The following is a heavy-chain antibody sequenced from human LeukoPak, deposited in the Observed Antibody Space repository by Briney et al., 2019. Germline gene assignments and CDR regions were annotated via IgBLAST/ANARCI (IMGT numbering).Heavy chain of an antibody. CDR1: GFTFSSYS. CDR2: IDSSGGYM. V-gene: IGHV3-21*06. CDR3: LRGDRRDY. J-gene: IGHJ4*02. Sequence: GGSLRLSCAASGFTFSSYSMNWARQAPGKGLEWVSSIDSSGGYMFYADSVKGRFIISRDNAKDSLYPQMNSLRVEDTAVYYCLRGDRRDYWGQGTLVTVSS.